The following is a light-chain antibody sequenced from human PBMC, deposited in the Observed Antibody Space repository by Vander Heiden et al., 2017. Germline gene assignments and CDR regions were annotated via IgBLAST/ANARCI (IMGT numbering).Light chain of an antibody. J-gene: IGKJ3*01. V-gene: IGKV1-5*03. CDR2: KAS. Sequence: DIQMTQSPSTLSASVGDRVTITCRASQSISSWLAWYQQKPGKAPKLLIYKASSLESGVPSRFSGSGSGTEFTLTISSLQPDDFATYYCQQYTSYPFTFGPGTKVXIK. CDR1: QSISSW. CDR3: QQYTSYPFT.